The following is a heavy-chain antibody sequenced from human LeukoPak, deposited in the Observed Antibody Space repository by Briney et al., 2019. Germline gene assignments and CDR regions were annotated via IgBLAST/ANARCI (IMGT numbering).Heavy chain of an antibody. J-gene: IGHJ5*02. D-gene: IGHD1-26*01. CDR2: ISSSGSTI. CDR3: ARAGSGRSPDWFDP. CDR1: GFTLSSYE. Sequence: GGSLRLSCTVSGFTLSSYEMSWIRQAPGKGLEWVSYISSSGSTIYYADSVKGRFTISRDNAKNSLYLQMNSLGAEDTAVYYRARAGSGRSPDWFDPWGQGTLVTVSS. V-gene: IGHV3-48*03.